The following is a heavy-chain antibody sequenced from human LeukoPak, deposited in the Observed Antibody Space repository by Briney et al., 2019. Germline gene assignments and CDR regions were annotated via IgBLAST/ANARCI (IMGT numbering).Heavy chain of an antibody. Sequence: GGSLRLSCAASGFTFSSYWMHWVRQAPGKGLVWVSRINSDGSSTSYADSVKGRFTISRDNAKNTLYLQMNSLRAEDMAVYYCARPGGYYDSGNDFDYWGQGTLVTVSS. V-gene: IGHV3-74*01. CDR3: ARPGGYYDSGNDFDY. D-gene: IGHD3-10*01. CDR2: INSDGSST. CDR1: GFTFSSYW. J-gene: IGHJ4*02.